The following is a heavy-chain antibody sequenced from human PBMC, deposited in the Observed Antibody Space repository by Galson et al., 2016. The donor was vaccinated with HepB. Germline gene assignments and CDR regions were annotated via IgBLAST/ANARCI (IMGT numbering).Heavy chain of an antibody. V-gene: IGHV3-72*01. CDR1: GFTLSDSY. Sequence: SLRLSCAASGFTLSDSYVDWVRQAPGKGLEWVARSRHKANGFITDYAASVKGRFTLSRDDSQNSVYLQMNSLKTEDTAMYYCARAAGGFDLWGRGTLVTVSS. CDR2: SRHKANGFIT. CDR3: ARAAGGFDL. J-gene: IGHJ2*01. D-gene: IGHD1-14*01.